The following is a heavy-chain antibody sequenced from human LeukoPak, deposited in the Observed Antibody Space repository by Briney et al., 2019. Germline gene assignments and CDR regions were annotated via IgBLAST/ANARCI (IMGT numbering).Heavy chain of an antibody. Sequence: PRGSLRLSCSASGFTFSSYAMHWVRQAPGKGLEYVSAISSNGGSTYYADSVKGRFTISRDNSKNTLYLQMSSLRAEDTAVYYCVKDGRMATITYNDLFDYWGQGTLVTVSS. CDR3: VKDGRMATITYNDLFDY. CDR2: ISSNGGST. J-gene: IGHJ4*02. CDR1: GFTFSSYA. V-gene: IGHV3-64D*06. D-gene: IGHD5-24*01.